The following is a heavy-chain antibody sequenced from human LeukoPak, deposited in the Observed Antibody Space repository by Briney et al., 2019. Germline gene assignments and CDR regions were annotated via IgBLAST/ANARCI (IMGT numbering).Heavy chain of an antibody. Sequence: GGSLRLSCAASEFTFTTYGMHWVRQAPGKGLEWVAFIYYDGSNIYYADYVKGRFTISRHISKNTLYLQMDSLRAEDTAIYYCARDWKTNSFDYWGQGTLVTVSS. D-gene: IGHD1-1*01. V-gene: IGHV3-33*01. CDR3: ARDWKTNSFDY. CDR2: IYYDGSNI. CDR1: EFTFTTYG. J-gene: IGHJ4*02.